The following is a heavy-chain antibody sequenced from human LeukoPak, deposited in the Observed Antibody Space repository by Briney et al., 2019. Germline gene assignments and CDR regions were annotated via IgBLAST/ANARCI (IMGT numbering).Heavy chain of an antibody. CDR3: ARLWQPNYGDCLDH. V-gene: IGHV3-48*04. CDR1: GFTFSTYS. Sequence: GGSLRLSCAASGFTFSTYSMNWVRQAPGKGLEWVSSISSSSNTIYYADSVKGRFTISRDNAKNSLYLQMNSLRAEDTAVYYCARLWQPNYGDCLDHWGQGTLVTVTS. CDR2: ISSSSNTI. J-gene: IGHJ4*02. D-gene: IGHD4-17*01.